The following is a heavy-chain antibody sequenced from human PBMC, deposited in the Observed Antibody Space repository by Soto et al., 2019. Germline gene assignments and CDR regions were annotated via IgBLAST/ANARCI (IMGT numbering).Heavy chain of an antibody. CDR2: IIPIFGTA. V-gene: IGHV1-69*13. CDR1: GGTFSSYA. J-gene: IGHJ5*02. Sequence: PRASVKVSCKASGGTFSSYAISWVRQAPGQGLEWMGGIIPIFGTANYAQKFQGRVTITADESTSTAYMELSSLRSEDTAVYYCEVSYGIAAADPLTDNWFDPWGQGTLVTVSS. D-gene: IGHD6-13*01. CDR3: EVSYGIAAADPLTDNWFDP.